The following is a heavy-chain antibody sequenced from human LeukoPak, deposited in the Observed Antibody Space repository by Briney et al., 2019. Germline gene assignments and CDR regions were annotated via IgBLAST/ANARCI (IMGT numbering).Heavy chain of an antibody. CDR3: ARELFPQGANCFDP. CDR2: IYSSGST. Sequence: PSETLSLTCTVSGGSVSNHYWTWIRQPAGKGLEWIGRIYSSGSTNYHPSLKSRVTMSVDTSKNQFSLKLSSVTAADTAVYYCARELFPQGANCFDPWGQGTLVTVS. J-gene: IGHJ5*02. D-gene: IGHD3-10*02. CDR1: GGSVSNHY. V-gene: IGHV4-4*07.